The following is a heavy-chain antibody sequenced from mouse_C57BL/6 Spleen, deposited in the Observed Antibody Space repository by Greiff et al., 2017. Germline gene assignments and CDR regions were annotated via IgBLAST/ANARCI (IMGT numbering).Heavy chain of an antibody. CDR2: IDPSDSET. CDR3: ARGGGNYPWFAY. CDR1: GYTFTSYW. V-gene: IGHV1-52*01. J-gene: IGHJ3*01. Sequence: VQLQQPGAELVRPGSSVKLSCKASGYTFTSYWMHWVKQRPIQGLEWIGNIDPSDSETHYNQKFKDKATLTVDKSSSTAYMQLSSLTSEDSAVXYCARGGGNYPWFAYWGQGTLVTVSA. D-gene: IGHD2-1*01.